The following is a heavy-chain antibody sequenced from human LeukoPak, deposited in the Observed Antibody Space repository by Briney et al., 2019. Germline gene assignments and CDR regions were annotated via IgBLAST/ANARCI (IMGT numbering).Heavy chain of an antibody. CDR3: ARAHMSSGYTPNDY. CDR1: GYTFTDYY. J-gene: IGHJ4*02. CDR2: INPNSGGT. D-gene: IGHD3-22*01. V-gene: IGHV1-2*02. Sequence: GASVKVSCKASGYTFTDYYIHWVRQAPGQGLEWMGWINPNSGGTSYAQNFQGRVTMTRDTSISTAYMELSRLRSDDTAVYYCARAHMSSGYTPNDYWGQGTLVTVSS.